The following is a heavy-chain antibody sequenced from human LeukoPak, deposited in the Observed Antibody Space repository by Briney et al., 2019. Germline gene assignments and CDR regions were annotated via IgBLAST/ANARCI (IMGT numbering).Heavy chain of an antibody. D-gene: IGHD1-26*01. Sequence: GGSLTLSCAASGFTFSSYSMNWVREAPGKGLEWVSSISSSSSYIYYADSVKGRFTISRDNAKNSLYLQMNSLRAEDTAVYYCARDQVGATSYWGQGTLVTVSS. CDR2: ISSSSSYI. CDR1: GFTFSSYS. J-gene: IGHJ4*02. V-gene: IGHV3-21*01. CDR3: ARDQVGATSY.